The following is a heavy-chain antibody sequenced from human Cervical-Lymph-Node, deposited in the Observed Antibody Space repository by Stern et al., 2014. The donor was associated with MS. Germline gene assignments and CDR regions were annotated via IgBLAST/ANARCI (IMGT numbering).Heavy chain of an antibody. CDR1: GFTFDSYA. Sequence: VQLVESGGGVVQPGRSLRLSCAASGFTFDSYAMHWVRQTPGKGLEWVAVISYDGDNKYYADSVKGRFTISRDNSKNTLYLLLYSLSPEDTAVYYCARERFSSSSRLFDYWGQGALVTVTS. CDR3: ARERFSSSSRLFDY. D-gene: IGHD6-6*01. J-gene: IGHJ4*02. V-gene: IGHV3-30-3*01. CDR2: ISYDGDNK.